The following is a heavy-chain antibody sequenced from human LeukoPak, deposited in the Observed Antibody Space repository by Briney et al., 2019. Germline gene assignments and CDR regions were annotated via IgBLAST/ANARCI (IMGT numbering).Heavy chain of an antibody. CDR3: AKGIRYSSSSLDY. CDR2: ISWNSGSI. CDR1: GFTFSIYG. Sequence: GGSLRLSCAASGFTFSIYGMHWVRQAPGKGLEWVSGISWNSGSIGYADSVKGRFTISRDNAKNSLYLQMNSLRAEDTALYYCAKGIRYSSSSLDYWGQGTLVTVSS. J-gene: IGHJ4*02. D-gene: IGHD6-6*01. V-gene: IGHV3-9*01.